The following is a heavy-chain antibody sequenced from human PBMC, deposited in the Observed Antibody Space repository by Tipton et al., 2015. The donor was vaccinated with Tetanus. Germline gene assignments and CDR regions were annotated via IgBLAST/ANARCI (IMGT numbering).Heavy chain of an antibody. CDR1: GFTFSRSW. CDR3: AKDRSYSGYNFYYGIDV. V-gene: IGHV3-30*18. J-gene: IGHJ6*02. Sequence: LSLTCAASGFTFSRSWMTWVRQTPGKGLEWVAVISYDGGKKYYADSVKGRFTISRDNPNSTLYLEMNSLRAEDTALYYCAKDRSYSGYNFYYGIDVWGQGTTVTVSS. D-gene: IGHD4-11*01. CDR2: ISYDGGKK.